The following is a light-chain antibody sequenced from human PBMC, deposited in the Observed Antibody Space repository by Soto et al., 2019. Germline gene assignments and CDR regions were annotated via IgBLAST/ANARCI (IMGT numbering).Light chain of an antibody. CDR1: SSDVGAYNF. CDR2: EVT. Sequence: QSALTQPASVSGSPGQSITISCTGSSSDVGAYNFVSWYQHHPGRAPKLILYEVTTRPSGVSSRFSGSKSGNTASLTISGIQDDEEATYYCSSYTSTNTPYVFGTGTKVTV. J-gene: IGLJ1*01. CDR3: SSYTSTNTPYV. V-gene: IGLV2-14*01.